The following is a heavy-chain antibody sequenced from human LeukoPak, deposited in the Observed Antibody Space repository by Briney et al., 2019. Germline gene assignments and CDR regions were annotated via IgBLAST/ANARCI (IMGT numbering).Heavy chain of an antibody. CDR1: GFTFSNYN. V-gene: IGHV3-21*01. D-gene: IGHD3-22*01. Sequence: PGGSLRLSCADSGFTFSNYNMNWVRQVPGKGLEWVSSISTSSNYIFYADSVQGRFTISRDNAKNSLYLQVNSLRAEDTAVYYCARGSYDSSGRLDHWGQGTLVTVSS. CDR3: ARGSYDSSGRLDH. CDR2: ISTSSNYI. J-gene: IGHJ4*02.